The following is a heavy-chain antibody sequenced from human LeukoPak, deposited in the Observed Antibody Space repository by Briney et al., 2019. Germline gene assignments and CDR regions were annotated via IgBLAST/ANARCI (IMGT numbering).Heavy chain of an antibody. D-gene: IGHD6-6*01. Sequence: PSETLSLTCAVSGGSISSYYWSWIRHPPRKGLGWSGYIYTSGSTNYNPSLKSRVTRSADTSKNPFSLKLSSVTAADTAARYCATLRSSIAARMGNWFDPWGQGTLVTVSS. CDR2: IYTSGST. V-gene: IGHV4-4*09. J-gene: IGHJ5*02. CDR3: ATLRSSIAARMGNWFDP. CDR1: GGSISSYY.